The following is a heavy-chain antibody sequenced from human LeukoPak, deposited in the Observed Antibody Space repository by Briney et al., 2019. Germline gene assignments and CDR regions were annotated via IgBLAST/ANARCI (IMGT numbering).Heavy chain of an antibody. CDR1: GYSFTTYW. V-gene: IGHV5-51*01. D-gene: IGHD1-26*01. CDR3: ASPRVGATAFDI. J-gene: IGHJ3*02. Sequence: GESLQISCKGSGYSFTTYWIGWVRQMPGKGLEYMGIINPGDSDTRYSPSFQGQVTISVDKSISTAYLQWSGLKASDTAMYYCASPRVGATAFDIWGQGTLVTVSS. CDR2: INPGDSDT.